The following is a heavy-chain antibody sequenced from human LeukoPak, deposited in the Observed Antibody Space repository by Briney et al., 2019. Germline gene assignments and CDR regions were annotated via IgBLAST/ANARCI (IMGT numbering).Heavy chain of an antibody. J-gene: IGHJ4*02. Sequence: GGSLRLSCAASGFTFSSYEMNWVRQAPGKGLEWVSAISRGGISIYYADSVKGRFTISRDNAKNSLYLHMNSLRAEDTAVYYCARVGAASSSWLLYWGQGTLVTVSS. CDR1: GFTFSSYE. CDR2: ISRGGISI. D-gene: IGHD6-13*01. V-gene: IGHV3-48*03. CDR3: ARVGAASSSWLLY.